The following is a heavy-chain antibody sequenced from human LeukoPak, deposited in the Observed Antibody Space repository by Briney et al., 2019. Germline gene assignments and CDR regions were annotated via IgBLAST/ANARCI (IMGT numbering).Heavy chain of an antibody. CDR2: ISDSDRST. CDR1: GFTFINSA. CDR3: AKCSSSSCYMSVDY. Sequence: GGSLRLSCAASGFTFINSAMSWVRQAPGKGLEWVSCISDSDRSTYYAGSVKGRFTISRDNSKNTLYLQMNSLRAGDTAVYYCAKCSSSSCYMSVDYWGQGTLVTVSS. V-gene: IGHV3-23*01. J-gene: IGHJ4*02. D-gene: IGHD2-2*02.